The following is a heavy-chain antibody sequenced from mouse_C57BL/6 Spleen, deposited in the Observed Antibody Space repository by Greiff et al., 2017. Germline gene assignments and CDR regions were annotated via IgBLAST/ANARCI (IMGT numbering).Heavy chain of an antibody. CDR1: GFSLTSYG. Sequence: VKVVESGPGLVAPSQSLSITCTVSGFSLTSYGVHWVRQPPGKGLEWLVVIWSDGSTTYNSALKSRLSISKDNSKSQVFLKMNSLQTDDTAMYYCATDYYGSSHRGFAYWGQGTLVTVSA. J-gene: IGHJ3*01. D-gene: IGHD1-1*01. V-gene: IGHV2-6*03. CDR2: IWSDGST. CDR3: ATDYYGSSHRGFAY.